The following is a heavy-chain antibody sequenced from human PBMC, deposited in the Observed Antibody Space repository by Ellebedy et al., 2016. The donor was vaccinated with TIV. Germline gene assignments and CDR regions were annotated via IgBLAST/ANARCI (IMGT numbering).Heavy chain of an antibody. CDR3: ARDVAPPGQVTFDI. Sequence: PGGSLRLSCAASGFTFRGSWMAWVRQAPGKGLEWVANINQGGSDQYYVDSVEGRFTISRDNAENSLYLQMNSLRAEDTATYFCARDVAPPGQVTFDIWGQGALVTVSS. V-gene: IGHV3-7*03. CDR2: INQGGSDQ. D-gene: IGHD6-13*01. CDR1: GFTFRGSW. J-gene: IGHJ4*02.